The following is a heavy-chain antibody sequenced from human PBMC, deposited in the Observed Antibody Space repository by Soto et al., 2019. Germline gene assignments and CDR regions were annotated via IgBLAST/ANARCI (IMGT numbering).Heavy chain of an antibody. D-gene: IGHD3-10*01. CDR1: GFTFSNYG. CDR2: IWYDGINT. CDR3: AAGEALNY. J-gene: IGHJ4*02. V-gene: IGHV3-33*01. Sequence: QMQLVESGGGVVQPGRSLRLSCAASGFTFSNYGMHWVRQAPGKGLEWVAIIWYDGINTYYADSVKGRFTISRDNSKNTVYLQMNSLRAEDTALYFCAAGEALNYRGQGTLVTVSS.